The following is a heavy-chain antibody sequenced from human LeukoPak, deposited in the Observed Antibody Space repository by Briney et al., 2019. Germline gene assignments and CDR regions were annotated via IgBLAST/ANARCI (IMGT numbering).Heavy chain of an antibody. CDR1: GGSISSSSYY. CDR3: TRGVRYCSSTSCYFWFDP. Sequence: PSETLSLTCTVSGGSISSSSYYWAWVRQPPGKGLEWIGSISYSGTTYYSPSPKSRVTISVDTSTNQFSLKLSSVTAADTAVYYCTRGVRYCSSTSCYFWFDPWGQGTLVTVSS. CDR2: ISYSGTT. V-gene: IGHV4-39*02. J-gene: IGHJ5*02. D-gene: IGHD2-2*01.